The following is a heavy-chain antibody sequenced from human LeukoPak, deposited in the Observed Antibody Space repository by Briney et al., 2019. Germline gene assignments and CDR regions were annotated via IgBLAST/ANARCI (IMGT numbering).Heavy chain of an antibody. CDR1: GFSLSTTGVG. CDR2: IYWDDTK. Sequence: SGPTLVKPTQTLTLTCTFSGFSLSTTGVGVGWIRQPPGKALEWLALIYWDDTKHYSPSLKTRLTITKDTSKNQVVLTVTNMDPVDTATYYCAHTPVAGFDYWGQGTLVTVSS. J-gene: IGHJ4*02. V-gene: IGHV2-5*02. CDR3: AHTPVAGFDY. D-gene: IGHD6-19*01.